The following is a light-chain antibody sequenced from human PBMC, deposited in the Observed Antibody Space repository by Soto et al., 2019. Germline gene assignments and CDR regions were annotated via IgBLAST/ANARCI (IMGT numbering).Light chain of an antibody. CDR3: QQADTLPLT. V-gene: IGKV1-12*01. CDR1: QGISSW. Sequence: DIQMTQSPSSVSASVGDRVTITCRASQGISSWVGWYQQKPGSAPNLLIYDASSLQRGVPSRFRGSGPWTKFTLTIISLQPEDFATYYCQQADTLPLTSGGETTVEIK. CDR2: DAS. J-gene: IGKJ4*01.